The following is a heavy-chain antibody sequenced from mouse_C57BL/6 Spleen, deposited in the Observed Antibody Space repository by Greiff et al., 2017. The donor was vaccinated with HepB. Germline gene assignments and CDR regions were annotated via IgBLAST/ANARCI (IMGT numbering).Heavy chain of an antibody. Sequence: EVKVVESGGGLVQPGESLKLSCESNEYEFPSHDMSWVRKTPEKRLELVAAINSDGGSTYYPDTMERRFIISRDNTKKTLYLQMSSLRSEDTALYYCARHSHYYGSSYRYFDVWGTGTTVTVSS. CDR3: ARHSHYYGSSYRYFDV. V-gene: IGHV5-2*01. J-gene: IGHJ1*03. D-gene: IGHD1-1*01. CDR1: EYEFPSHD. CDR2: INSDGGST.